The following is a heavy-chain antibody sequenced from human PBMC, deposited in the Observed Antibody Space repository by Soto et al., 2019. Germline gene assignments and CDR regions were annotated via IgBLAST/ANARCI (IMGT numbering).Heavy chain of an antibody. J-gene: IGHJ4*02. V-gene: IGHV3-66*01. CDR3: ANYDSSGEDDY. D-gene: IGHD3-22*01. Sequence: GGSLRLSCAASGFTVSSNYMSWVRQAPGKGLEWVSVIYSGGNTYYADSVKGRFTISRDNAKNSLYLQMNSLRAEDTAVYYCANYDSSGEDDYWGQGTLVTVSS. CDR2: IYSGGNT. CDR1: GFTVSSNY.